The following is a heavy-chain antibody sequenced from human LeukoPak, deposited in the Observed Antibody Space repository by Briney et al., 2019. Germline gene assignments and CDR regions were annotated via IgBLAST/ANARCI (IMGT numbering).Heavy chain of an antibody. Sequence: ASVKVSCKASGYTFTSYYMHWVRQAPGQGLEWMGIINPTGGSTSYAQKFQGRVTMTRDTSTSTVYMDLSSLRSEDTAVYYCARGIAVAGTPDAFDIWGQGTLVTAAS. CDR1: GYTFTSYY. V-gene: IGHV1-46*01. J-gene: IGHJ3*02. CDR2: INPTGGST. D-gene: IGHD6-19*01. CDR3: ARGIAVAGTPDAFDI.